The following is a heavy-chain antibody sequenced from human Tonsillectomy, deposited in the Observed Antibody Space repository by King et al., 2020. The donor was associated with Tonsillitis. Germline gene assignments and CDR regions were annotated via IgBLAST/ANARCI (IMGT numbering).Heavy chain of an antibody. CDR2: ISYDGSNK. J-gene: IGHJ4*02. D-gene: IGHD3-22*01. CDR1: GFTFSSYG. V-gene: IGHV3-33*05. Sequence: QLVESGGGVVQPGRSLRLSCAASGFTFSSYGMHWVRQAPGKGLEWVAVISYDGSNKYYADSVKGRFTISRDNSKNTLYLQMNSLRAEDTAVYYCASFDGYYYDSSGYYYVSPFDYWGQGTLVTVSS. CDR3: ASFDGYYYDSSGYYYVSPFDY.